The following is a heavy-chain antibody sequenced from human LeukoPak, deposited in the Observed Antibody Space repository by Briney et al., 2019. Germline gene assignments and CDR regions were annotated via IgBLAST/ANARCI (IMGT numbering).Heavy chain of an antibody. CDR3: AREGSLSSSDAFDI. CDR2: IGIAGNT. J-gene: IGHJ3*02. V-gene: IGHV3-13*01. CDR1: GFTFRNYE. Sequence: GGSLPLSCAASGFTFRNYEMHWLRLAFGKGLEWVSAIGIAGNTFYAGSVKGRFTNSRENAKNSFHLQMNSRGAGDTAVYYCAREGSLSSSDAFDIWGQGTMVTVSS. D-gene: IGHD6-6*01.